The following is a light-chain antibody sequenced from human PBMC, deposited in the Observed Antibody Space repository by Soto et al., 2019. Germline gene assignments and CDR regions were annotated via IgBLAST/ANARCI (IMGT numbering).Light chain of an antibody. CDR3: QHYGSSSMYT. Sequence: DIVLTQSPGPLSLSPGARATLSCRARQSVSSSYLAWYQQKPGQAPRLLSYGASSRPTGIPDRFSGSGSGTDFTLTISRLVPEDGAVYYCQHYGSSSMYTVGQGTKLEIK. CDR1: QSVSSSY. V-gene: IGKV3-20*01. J-gene: IGKJ2*01. CDR2: GAS.